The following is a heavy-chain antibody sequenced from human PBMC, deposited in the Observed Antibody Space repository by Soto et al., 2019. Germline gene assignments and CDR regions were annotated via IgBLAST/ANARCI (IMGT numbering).Heavy chain of an antibody. CDR2: ISGSGGST. Sequence: EVQLLESGGGLVQPGGSLRLSCAASGFTFSSYAMSWVRQAPGKWLEWVSAISGSGGSTYYADSVQGRFTISRDNSKNPLNLQMNSLRAEETAVYYCAKDSDSNYYWGEYFQHWGQGTLVTVSS. CDR3: AKDSDSNYYWGEYFQH. D-gene: IGHD4-4*01. V-gene: IGHV3-23*01. CDR1: GFTFSSYA. J-gene: IGHJ1*01.